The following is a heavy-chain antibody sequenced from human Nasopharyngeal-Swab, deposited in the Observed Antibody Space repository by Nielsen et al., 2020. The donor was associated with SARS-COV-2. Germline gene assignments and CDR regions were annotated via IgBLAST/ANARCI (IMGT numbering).Heavy chain of an antibody. CDR2: ISYDGSVK. Sequence: GGSLRLSCKASGFTISRYGMHWVRQAPGKGLEWVTFISYDGSVKYYADSVKGRFTISTDVSNNTLYLQMNSLRVEDTAIYYCTKGAQLGDYWGQGTLVTVSS. V-gene: IGHV3-30*18. D-gene: IGHD6-13*01. CDR3: TKGAQLGDY. CDR1: GFTISRYG. J-gene: IGHJ4*02.